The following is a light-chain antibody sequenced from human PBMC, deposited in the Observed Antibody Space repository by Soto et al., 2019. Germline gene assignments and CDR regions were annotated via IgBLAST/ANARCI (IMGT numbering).Light chain of an antibody. Sequence: QSVLTQPASVSGSPGQSITISCTGTSSDVGGYNYVSWYQQHPCKAPKLMISEVNKRPSGVPNRFSGSKSGNTASLTVSGLQAEDEADYNCSSYAGSHNYVVFGGGTKLTVL. V-gene: IGLV2-8*01. CDR3: SSYAGSHNYVV. CDR1: SSDVGGYNY. J-gene: IGLJ2*01. CDR2: EVN.